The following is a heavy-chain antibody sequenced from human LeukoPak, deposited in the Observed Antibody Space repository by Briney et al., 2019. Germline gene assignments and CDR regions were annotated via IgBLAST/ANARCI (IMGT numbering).Heavy chain of an antibody. Sequence: GASVKVSCKASGYTFTSYHMHWVRQAPGHGLEWMGRIIPSGGATTYAQKFQGRVTMTSDTSTTTVYMELSSLRSEDTAMYYCARGYSSSSRIDYWGQGTLVTVSS. V-gene: IGHV1-46*01. CDR3: ARGYSSSSRIDY. D-gene: IGHD6-6*01. J-gene: IGHJ4*02. CDR2: IIPSGGAT. CDR1: GYTFTSYH.